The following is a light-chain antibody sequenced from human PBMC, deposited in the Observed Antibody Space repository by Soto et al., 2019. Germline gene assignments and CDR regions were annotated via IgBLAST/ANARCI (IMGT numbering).Light chain of an antibody. CDR2: GAS. V-gene: IGKV3-15*01. CDR3: QEYNNWHPIT. Sequence: EIVMTQSPATLSVSPGERATLSCRASQSVNSNLAWYQQKPGQAPRLLIYGASTRATGIPARFSGSGSGTEFTLTISSLQSEDFAVYYCQEYNNWHPITFGGGTKVDIK. CDR1: QSVNSN. J-gene: IGKJ4*01.